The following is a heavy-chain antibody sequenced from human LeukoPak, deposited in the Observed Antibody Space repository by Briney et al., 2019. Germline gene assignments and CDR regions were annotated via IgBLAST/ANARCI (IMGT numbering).Heavy chain of an antibody. J-gene: IGHJ4*02. CDR2: TSWNSGTI. D-gene: IGHD6-19*01. CDR1: GITFDDYG. CDR3: AKVSKGWYVFDY. Sequence: PGRSLRLSCAASGITFDDYGMHWVRQGPGKGLEWVAGTSWNSGTIGYADSVKGRFTISRDNSKNTLYLQMNSLRAEDTAVYYYAKVSKGWYVFDYWGQGTLVTVSS. V-gene: IGHV3-9*01.